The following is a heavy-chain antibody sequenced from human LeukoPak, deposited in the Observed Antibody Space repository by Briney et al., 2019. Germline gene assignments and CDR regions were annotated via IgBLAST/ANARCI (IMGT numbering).Heavy chain of an antibody. D-gene: IGHD3-22*01. J-gene: IGHJ4*02. CDR2: IKANSGGT. Sequence: ASVKVSCTASGYIFTDYYMHWVRQAPGQGLEWMGWIKANSGGTKYAQKFQGRVTMTRDTSISTAYMELSRLRSDDTAVYYCARDPDDSSDSHFDYWGQGTLVTVSS. V-gene: IGHV1-2*02. CDR3: ARDPDDSSDSHFDY. CDR1: GYIFTDYY.